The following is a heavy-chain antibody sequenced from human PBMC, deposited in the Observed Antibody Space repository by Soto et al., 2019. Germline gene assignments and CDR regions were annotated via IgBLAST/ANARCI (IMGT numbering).Heavy chain of an antibody. Sequence: PGGSLRLSCATSGFTFSSYPIHWVRQAPGKGPVWVSRITEDGSGTTYADSVKGRFTVTRDNAKNTMYPQMSGLGAEDTAVYHCVRGTNGWRGMDYWGQGTLATVSS. CDR2: ITEDGSGT. CDR1: GFTFSSYP. J-gene: IGHJ4*02. D-gene: IGHD2-8*01. V-gene: IGHV3-74*01. CDR3: VRGTNGWRGMDY.